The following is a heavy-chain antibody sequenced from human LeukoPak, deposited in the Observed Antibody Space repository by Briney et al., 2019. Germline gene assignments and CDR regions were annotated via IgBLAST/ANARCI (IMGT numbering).Heavy chain of an antibody. CDR1: GSSFTAFW. CDR3: ARLRGGAHYESKRSYSDY. V-gene: IGHV5-51*01. Sequence: GESLKISCKVSGSSFTAFWLGWVRQMPGKGLEWMGSIYPADSDTTYSPSFKGQVTMSADKSNSTAYLQWRSLKTSDTAMYFCARLRGGAHYESKRSYSDYWGQGTLVTVAS. CDR2: IYPADSDT. J-gene: IGHJ4*02. D-gene: IGHD3-3*01.